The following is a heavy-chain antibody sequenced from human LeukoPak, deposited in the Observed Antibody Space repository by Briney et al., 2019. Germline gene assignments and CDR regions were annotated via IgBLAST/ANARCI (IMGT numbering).Heavy chain of an antibody. V-gene: IGHV4-59*01. CDR2: IYYSGST. Sequence: SETLSLTCTVSGGSISNYYWSWIRQPPGKGLEWIGYIYYSGSTNYNPSLKSRVTISVDTSKNQFSLKLSSVTAADTAVYYCARDRSPEHYYDSSHWDYYYGMDVWGQGTTVTVSS. CDR1: GGSISNYY. D-gene: IGHD3-22*01. J-gene: IGHJ6*02. CDR3: ARDRSPEHYYDSSHWDYYYGMDV.